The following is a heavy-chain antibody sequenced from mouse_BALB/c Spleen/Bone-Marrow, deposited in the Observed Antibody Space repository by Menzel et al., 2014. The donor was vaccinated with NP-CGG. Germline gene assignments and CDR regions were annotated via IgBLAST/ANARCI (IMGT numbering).Heavy chain of an antibody. CDR3: SRLGYYGGFAY. D-gene: IGHD2-3*01. CDR2: INPDSRTI. Sequence: EVNLVESGGGLVQPGGPLKVSCAASGFDFSRYWMSWVRQAPGKGLEWIGEINPDSRTINYTPSLKDKFIISRDNAKNTLYLQMSKVRSEDTALYYCSRLGYYGGFAYWGQGTLVTVSA. J-gene: IGHJ3*01. CDR1: GFDFSRYW. V-gene: IGHV4-1*02.